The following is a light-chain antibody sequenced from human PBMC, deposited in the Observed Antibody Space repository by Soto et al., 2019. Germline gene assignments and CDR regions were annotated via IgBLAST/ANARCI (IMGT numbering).Light chain of an antibody. CDR2: DAS. CDR3: QQRRNWPPLT. J-gene: IGKJ4*01. V-gene: IGKV3-11*01. Sequence: ETVLTQSPATLSLSPGETATLSCRASQSVDTYLAWYQQKPGQAPRLLIYDASKRATGTTARFSGSGSGTDFTLTITSLQPEDFAVYYCQQRRNWPPLTFGGGTRVEIK. CDR1: QSVDTY.